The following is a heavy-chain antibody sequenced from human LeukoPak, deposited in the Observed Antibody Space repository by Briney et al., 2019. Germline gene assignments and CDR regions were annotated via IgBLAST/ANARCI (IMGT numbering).Heavy chain of an antibody. CDR3: AIGWSSVVVTAISFDY. CDR2: FDPEDGET. D-gene: IGHD2-21*02. J-gene: IGHJ4*02. Sequence: ASVKVSCKVSGYTLTELSMHWVRRAPGKGLEWMGGFDPEDGETIYAQKFQGRVTMTEDTSTDTAYMELSSLRSEDTAVYYCAIGWSSVVVTAISFDYWGQGTLVTVSS. CDR1: GYTLTELS. V-gene: IGHV1-24*01.